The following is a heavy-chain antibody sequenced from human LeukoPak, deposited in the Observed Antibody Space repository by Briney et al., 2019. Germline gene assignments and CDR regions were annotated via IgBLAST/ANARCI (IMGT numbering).Heavy chain of an antibody. D-gene: IGHD1-26*01. CDR2: ISSSSSYI. CDR3: ARDHIVAASSHFDP. J-gene: IGHJ5*02. CDR1: GFTFSSYS. V-gene: IGHV3-21*01. Sequence: GGSLRLSCAASGFTFSSYSMNWVRQAPGKGLDWVSSISSSSSYIYYADSVKGRFTISRDNAKNSLYLQMNSLRAEDTAVYYCARDHIVAASSHFDPWGQGTLVTVSS.